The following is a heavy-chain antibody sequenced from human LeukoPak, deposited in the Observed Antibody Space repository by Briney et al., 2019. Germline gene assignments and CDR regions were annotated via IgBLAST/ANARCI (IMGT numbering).Heavy chain of an antibody. CDR1: GGSFSGYY. CDR3: ARDPFGSSGDGDAFDM. Sequence: SETLSLTCTVYGGSFSGYYWSWIRQPPGRGLEWIGEINHSGSINYNPSLKSRVTISVDTSKNQFSLKLNSVTAADTAVYYCARDPFGSSGDGDAFDMWGQGTMVTVSS. D-gene: IGHD3-22*01. J-gene: IGHJ3*02. V-gene: IGHV4-34*01. CDR2: INHSGSI.